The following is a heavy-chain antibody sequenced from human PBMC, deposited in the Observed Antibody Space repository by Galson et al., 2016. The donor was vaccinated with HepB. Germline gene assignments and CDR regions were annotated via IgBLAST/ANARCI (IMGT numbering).Heavy chain of an antibody. V-gene: IGHV3-23*05. CDR3: AKGYSPGAPYRALDI. D-gene: IGHD4/OR15-4a*01. Sequence: SLRLSCAASGFIFSSYAMGWVRQAPGKGLEWVSTFDVNENRISYADSVKGLFTISRDNSKNTLYLQMNSLRAEDTAIYYCAKGYSPGAPYRALDIWGQGTVVTVSP. CDR2: FDVNENRI. CDR1: GFIFSSYA. J-gene: IGHJ3*02.